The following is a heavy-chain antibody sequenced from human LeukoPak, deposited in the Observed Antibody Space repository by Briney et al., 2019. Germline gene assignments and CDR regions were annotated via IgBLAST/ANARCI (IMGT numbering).Heavy chain of an antibody. Sequence: GGSLRLSCAASGFTFSSYSMNWVRQAPGKGLEWVSSISSSSSYIYYADSVKGRFTISRDNAKNSLYLQMNSLRAEDTAVYYCARDRVTGYCSGGSCYSRPNDAFDIWGQGTMVTVSS. D-gene: IGHD2-15*01. V-gene: IGHV3-21*01. J-gene: IGHJ3*02. CDR2: ISSSSSYI. CDR3: ARDRVTGYCSGGSCYSRPNDAFDI. CDR1: GFTFSSYS.